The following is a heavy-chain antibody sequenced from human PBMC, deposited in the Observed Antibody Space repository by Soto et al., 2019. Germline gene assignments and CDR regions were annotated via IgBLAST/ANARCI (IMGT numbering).Heavy chain of an antibody. J-gene: IGHJ5*01. D-gene: IGHD2-21*02. CDR1: GATFSTTG. V-gene: IGHV1-69*01. CDR2: IIPLFGTP. CDR3: ARASPVICGGDPCYRLDSSFDS. Sequence: QVHLVQSGAEVRKPGSSLRDSCKSSGATFSTTGISWVRQAPGQGLEWMGGIIPLFGTPKYARKFQGRVSITADESTNTVYMELNSLRPDDAAVYYCARASPVICGGDPCYRLDSSFDSWGQGSLVNVSS.